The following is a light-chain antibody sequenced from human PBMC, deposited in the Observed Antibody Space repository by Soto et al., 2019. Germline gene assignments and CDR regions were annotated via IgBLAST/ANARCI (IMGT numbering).Light chain of an antibody. Sequence: QSVLTQPASVSGSPGQSITISCTGTNSDVGDYNYVSWYQQHPGKAPKLMIFDVSSRPSGVSNRFSGSKSGNTASLTISRLRAEDEADYYCSSYTSSGAPVVFGGGTKLTVL. V-gene: IGLV2-14*01. CDR1: NSDVGDYNY. CDR2: DVS. J-gene: IGLJ2*01. CDR3: SSYTSSGAPVV.